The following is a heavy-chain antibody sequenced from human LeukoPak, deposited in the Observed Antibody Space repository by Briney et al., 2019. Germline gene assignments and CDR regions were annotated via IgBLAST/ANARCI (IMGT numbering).Heavy chain of an antibody. CDR3: TRDSAITIFFTPLMDV. CDR1: GFTFSSYS. D-gene: IGHD3-9*01. V-gene: IGHV3-33*08. J-gene: IGHJ6*02. Sequence: GGSLRLSCAASGFTFSSYSMNRVRQAPGKGLEWVAIIWYDGSNKYYADSVKGRFTISRDKSKNTLYLQMNSLRTEDTAVYYCTRDSAITIFFTPLMDVWGQGTTVTVSS. CDR2: IWYDGSNK.